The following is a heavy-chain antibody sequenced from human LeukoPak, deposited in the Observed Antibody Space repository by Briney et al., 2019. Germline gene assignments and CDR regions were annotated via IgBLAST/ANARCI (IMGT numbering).Heavy chain of an antibody. J-gene: IGHJ6*03. CDR1: KFTFSSYA. Sequence: GGSLRLSCAASKFTFSSYAMSWVRQAPGKGLEWVSAISGSGGNTYYADSVKGRFTISRDNSKNTLYLQMNSLRAEDTAVYYCAKVPTSRWYYYYYMDVWGKGTTVTVSS. V-gene: IGHV3-23*01. CDR3: AKVPTSRWYYYYYMDV. D-gene: IGHD2-15*01. CDR2: ISGSGGNT.